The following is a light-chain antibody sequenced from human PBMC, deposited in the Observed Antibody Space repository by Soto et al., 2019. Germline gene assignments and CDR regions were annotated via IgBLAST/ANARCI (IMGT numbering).Light chain of an antibody. V-gene: IGKV1D-12*01. CDR2: AAS. CDR3: PQADSFPIT. Sequence: DIQMTQSPSSVSASVGDSVTITCRASQNINTWLAWFQQKPGEAPKLLIYAASSLQSGVPSRFSGSGSGTDFTLTISSLQPEDFAPYYCPQADSFPITFGQGTRLEI. CDR1: QNINTW. J-gene: IGKJ5*01.